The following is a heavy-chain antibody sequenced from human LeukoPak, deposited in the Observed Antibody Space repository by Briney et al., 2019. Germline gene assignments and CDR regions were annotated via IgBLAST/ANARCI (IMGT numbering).Heavy chain of an antibody. CDR2: INTNTGNP. V-gene: IGHV7-4-1*02. CDR3: TRGDSSSSRSFDH. D-gene: IGHD6-6*01. CDR1: GYTFTSYG. J-gene: IGHJ4*02. Sequence: GASVKVSCKASGYTFTSYGISWVRQAPGQGLEWMGWINTNTGNPTYAQGFTGRFVFSLDTSVSTAYLQISSLKAEDTAVYYCTRGDSSSSRSFDHWGQGTLVTVSS.